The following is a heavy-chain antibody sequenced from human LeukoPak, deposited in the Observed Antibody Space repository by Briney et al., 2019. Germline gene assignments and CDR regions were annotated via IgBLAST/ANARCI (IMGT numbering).Heavy chain of an antibody. CDR1: GGSFSGYY. Sequence: SETLSLTCAVYGGSFSGYYWSWIRQPPGKGLEWIGDINHSGSTNYNPSLKSRVTISVDTSKNQFSLKLSSVTAADTAVYYCARVPRKAYYYDSSGTPVGFDYWGQGTLVTVSS. V-gene: IGHV4-34*01. CDR2: INHSGST. CDR3: ARVPRKAYYYDSSGTPVGFDY. J-gene: IGHJ4*02. D-gene: IGHD3-22*01.